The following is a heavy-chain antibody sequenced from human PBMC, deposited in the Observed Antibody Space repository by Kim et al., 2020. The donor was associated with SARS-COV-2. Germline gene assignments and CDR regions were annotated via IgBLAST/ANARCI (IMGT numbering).Heavy chain of an antibody. V-gene: IGHV4-59*01. D-gene: IGHD5-12*01. CDR3: ARASSSGRWLQWRYFDY. Sequence: LQSRVTISVDTSKNQFSLKLSSVTAADTAVYYCARASSSGRWLQWRYFDYWGQGTLVTVSS. J-gene: IGHJ4*02.